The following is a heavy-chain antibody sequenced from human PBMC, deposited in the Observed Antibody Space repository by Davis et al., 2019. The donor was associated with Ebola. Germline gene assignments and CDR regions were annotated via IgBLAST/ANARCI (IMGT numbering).Heavy chain of an antibody. CDR1: GYTFTSYA. J-gene: IGHJ5*02. D-gene: IGHD3-10*01. CDR3: ARSITMVQPKGWFDP. CDR2: INAGNGNT. V-gene: IGHV1-3*01. Sequence: ASVKVSCKASGYTFTSYAMHWVRQAPGQRLEWMGWINAGNGNTKYSQKFQGRVTITRDTSASTAYMELSSLRSDDTAVYYCARSITMVQPKGWFDPWGQGTLVTVSS.